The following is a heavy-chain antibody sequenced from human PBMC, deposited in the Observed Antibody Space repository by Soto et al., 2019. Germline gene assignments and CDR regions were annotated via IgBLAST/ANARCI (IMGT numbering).Heavy chain of an antibody. Sequence: PGGSLRLSCAASGFTFSSYEMNWVRQAPGKGLEWVSYISSSGSTIYYADSVKGRFTISRDNAKNSLYLQMNSLRAEDTAVYYCPRSDSSGYYPDPFDYWGQGTLVTVSS. V-gene: IGHV3-48*03. J-gene: IGHJ4*02. D-gene: IGHD3-22*01. CDR2: ISSSGSTI. CDR1: GFTFSSYE. CDR3: PRSDSSGYYPDPFDY.